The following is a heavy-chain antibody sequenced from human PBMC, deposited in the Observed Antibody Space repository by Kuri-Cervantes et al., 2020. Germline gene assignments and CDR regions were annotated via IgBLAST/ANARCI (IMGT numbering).Heavy chain of an antibody. CDR1: GGSISSGDYY. CDR3: ARVLGGTTSFWFDP. CDR2: ITHSGST. D-gene: IGHD1-7*01. Sequence: SETLSLTCTVSGGSISSGDYYWSWIRQPPGKGLEWIGEITHSGSTNYNPSLKSRVAISVDKSKNQFSLKLTSLTAADTAVYYCARVLGGTTSFWFDPWGQGTLVTVSS. J-gene: IGHJ5*02. V-gene: IGHV4-61*08.